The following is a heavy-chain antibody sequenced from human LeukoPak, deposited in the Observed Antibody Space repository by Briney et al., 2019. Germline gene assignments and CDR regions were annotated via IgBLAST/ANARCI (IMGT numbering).Heavy chain of an antibody. CDR1: GFTFSSNW. CDR3: ASDAPLDV. CDR2: IRQDGSEK. V-gene: IGHV3-7*04. J-gene: IGHJ6*02. Sequence: GGSLRLSCAASGFTFSSNWMSWVRQAPGKGLEWVANIRQDGSEKYYVDSVRGRFTISRDNAKNSLYLQMNSLRTEDTAVYYCASDAPLDVWGQGTTVTVSS.